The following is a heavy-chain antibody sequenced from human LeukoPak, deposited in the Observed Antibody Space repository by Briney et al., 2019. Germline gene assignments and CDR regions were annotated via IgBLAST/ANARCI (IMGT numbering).Heavy chain of an antibody. CDR3: ARDTYRYYYDSSDYWEPVY. CDR2: IKHDGSEK. Sequence: QSGGSLRLSCAASGFTFSTYWMNWVRQAPGKGLEWVANIKHDGSEKYYVDSVKGRFTISRDNAKNSLYLQMNSLRAEDTALYYCARDTYRYYYDSSDYWEPVYWGQGTLVTVSS. D-gene: IGHD3-22*01. V-gene: IGHV3-7*01. J-gene: IGHJ4*02. CDR1: GFTFSTYW.